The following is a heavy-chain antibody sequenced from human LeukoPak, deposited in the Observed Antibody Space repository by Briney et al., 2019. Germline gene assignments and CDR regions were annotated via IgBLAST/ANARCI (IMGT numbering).Heavy chain of an antibody. D-gene: IGHD3-10*01. CDR2: ISGSGGST. CDR1: GFTFSSYS. CDR3: AKVDLGLDY. V-gene: IGHV3-23*01. Sequence: PGGSLRLSCAASGFTFSSYSMNWVRQAPGKGLEWVSGISGSGGSTYYADSVKGRFTISRDNSKNTLYLQMNSLRAEDTAVYYCAKVDLGLDYWGQGTLVTVSS. J-gene: IGHJ4*02.